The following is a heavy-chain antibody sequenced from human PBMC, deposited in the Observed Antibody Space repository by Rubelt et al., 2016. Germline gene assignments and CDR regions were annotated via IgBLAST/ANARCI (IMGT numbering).Heavy chain of an antibody. V-gene: IGHV1-3*01. Sequence: TFTSYAMHWVRQAPGQRLEWMGWINAGNGNTKYSQKFQGRVTITRDTSTSTAYMELRSLRSDDAAVYYCARDVPYSSGWYVDNALDYWGQGTLVTVSS. J-gene: IGHJ4*02. CDR1: TFTSYA. CDR2: INAGNGNT. D-gene: IGHD6-19*01. CDR3: ARDVPYSSGWYVDNALDY.